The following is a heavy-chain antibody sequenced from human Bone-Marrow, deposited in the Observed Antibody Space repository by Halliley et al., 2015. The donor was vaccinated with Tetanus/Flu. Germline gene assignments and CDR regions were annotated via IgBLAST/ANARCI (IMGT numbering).Heavy chain of an antibody. CDR3: AKGGNVGGNSPEN. D-gene: IGHD1-1*01. Sequence: SLRLSCATSGFAFSNYGMHWVRQAPGKGLELVAFISYGGEYQYYIDSVEGRFTVSRDNSERVLILEMNRLTPAGTAVYYCAKGGNVGGNSPENWGQGSLVAVSS. V-gene: IGHV3-30*18. J-gene: IGHJ4*02. CDR2: ISYGGEYQ. CDR1: GFAFSNYG.